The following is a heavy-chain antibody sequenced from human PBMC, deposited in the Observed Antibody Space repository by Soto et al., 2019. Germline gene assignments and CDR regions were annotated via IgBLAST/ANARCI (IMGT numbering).Heavy chain of an antibody. V-gene: IGHV4-30-4*01. CDR1: GDSISSGANY. CDR3: AFGGYYYYYGMDV. J-gene: IGHJ6*02. CDR2: IYYSGST. Sequence: ASETLSLTCTVSGDSISSGANYWSWIRQPPGKGLEWIGYIYYSGSTYYNPTLKSRVTISVDRSKNLFSLKLSSVTAADAAVYYCAFGGYYYYYGMDVWGQGTTVTVSS. D-gene: IGHD3-10*01.